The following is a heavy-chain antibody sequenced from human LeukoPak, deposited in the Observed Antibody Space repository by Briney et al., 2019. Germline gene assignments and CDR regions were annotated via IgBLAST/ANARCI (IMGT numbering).Heavy chain of an antibody. D-gene: IGHD2-8*01. CDR2: INHSGST. J-gene: IGHJ4*02. Sequence: SETLSLTCGVSSEFFSGYYWSWIRQPPGKGLEWIGEINHSGSTNYNPSLKSRVTISVDTSKNQFSLKLSSVTAADTAVYYCARGLRTNGVWGPKGADYWGQGTLVTVSS. CDR1: SEFFSGYY. CDR3: ARGLRTNGVWGPKGADY. V-gene: IGHV4-34*01.